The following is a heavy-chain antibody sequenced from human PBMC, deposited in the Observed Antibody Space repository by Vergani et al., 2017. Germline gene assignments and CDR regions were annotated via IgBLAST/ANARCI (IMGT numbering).Heavy chain of an antibody. J-gene: IGHJ6*03. CDR1: GGSISSGDHC. Sequence: QVQLQESGPGVVKPSQTLSLTCAVSGGSISSGDHCWTWIRQRPGKGLEWIGYIFYSGTTYDNPSLRSRLTISVDTSQNQFSLKLRSVPAADTAVYYCARVDTQVPATSHFYYMDVWGKGTTVVVSS. D-gene: IGHD6-25*01. CDR3: ARVDTQVPATSHFYYMDV. V-gene: IGHV4-31*11. CDR2: IFYSGTT.